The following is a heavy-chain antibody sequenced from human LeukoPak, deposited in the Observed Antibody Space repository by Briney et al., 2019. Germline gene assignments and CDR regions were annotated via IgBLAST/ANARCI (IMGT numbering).Heavy chain of an antibody. CDR1: GFTFRGYA. D-gene: IGHD4-17*01. CDR2: ISGSGDST. V-gene: IGHV3-23*01. J-gene: IGHJ4*02. CDR3: AKTIGISPMTTVTAFGY. Sequence: PGGSLRLSCAASGFTFRGYAMSWVRQAPGKGLEWVSAISGSGDSTYYADSVEGRFTISRDNSKNTLYVQMNSLRAEDTAVYYCAKTIGISPMTTVTAFGYWGQGTLVTVSS.